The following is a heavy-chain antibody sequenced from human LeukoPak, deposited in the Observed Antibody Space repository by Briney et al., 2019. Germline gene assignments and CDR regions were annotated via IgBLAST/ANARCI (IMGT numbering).Heavy chain of an antibody. Sequence: PSETLSLTCTVSGGSISSYYWSWIRQPPGKGLEWIGYIYYSGSTNYNPSLKSRVTISVDTSKNQFSLKLSSVTAADTAVYYCAESQGVVAPYYWGQGTLVTVSS. V-gene: IGHV4-59*08. CDR2: IYYSGST. CDR1: GGSISSYY. D-gene: IGHD2-15*01. CDR3: AESQGVVAPYY. J-gene: IGHJ4*02.